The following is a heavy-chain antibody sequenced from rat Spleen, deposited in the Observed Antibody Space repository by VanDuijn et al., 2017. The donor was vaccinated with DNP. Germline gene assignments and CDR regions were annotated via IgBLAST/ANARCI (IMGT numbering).Heavy chain of an antibody. Sequence: EVQLQESGPGLVKPSQSLSLTCSVTGYSITSNYWGWIRKFPGNKMEWIGHIRNSGSTTYNPSLKSRISITRDTSKNQFFLQLNSVTTEDTATYYCARGLNYGGYNYYWYFDFWGPGIMVTVSS. J-gene: IGHJ1*01. D-gene: IGHD1-11*01. CDR1: GYSITSNY. V-gene: IGHV3-1*01. CDR2: IRNSGST. CDR3: ARGLNYGGYNYYWYFDF.